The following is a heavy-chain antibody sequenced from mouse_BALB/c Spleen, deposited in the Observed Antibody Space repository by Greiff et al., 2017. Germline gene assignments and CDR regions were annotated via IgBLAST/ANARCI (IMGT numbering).Heavy chain of an antibody. CDR3: ARGGYYDTY. V-gene: IGHV1S29*02. CDR2: IYPYNGGT. Sequence: EVQLQQSGPELVKPGASVKISCKASGYTFTDYNMHWVKQSHGKSLEWIGYIYPYNGGTGYNQKFKSKATLTVDNSSSTAYMELRSLTSEDAAVYYCARGGYYDTYWGQGTLVTVSA. J-gene: IGHJ3*01. D-gene: IGHD2-3*01. CDR1: GYTFTDYN.